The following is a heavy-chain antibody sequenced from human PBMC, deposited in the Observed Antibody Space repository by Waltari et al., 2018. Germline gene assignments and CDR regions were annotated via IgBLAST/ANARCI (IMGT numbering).Heavy chain of an antibody. V-gene: IGHV4-34*02. CDR2: INNGGVT. Sequence: QVQLKQWGAGTLKPSNPLSLPCGVYAGSFSGYHWLWVRQSPGKGLEWLGEINNGGVTNCGPSLKSRVTISVDASKNQFSLFVRSVTAADTAVYYCARGGVPDYYGSGSPYRNWFDPWGQGTLVTVSS. J-gene: IGHJ5*02. CDR3: ARGGVPDYYGSGSPYRNWFDP. D-gene: IGHD3-10*01. CDR1: AGSFSGYH.